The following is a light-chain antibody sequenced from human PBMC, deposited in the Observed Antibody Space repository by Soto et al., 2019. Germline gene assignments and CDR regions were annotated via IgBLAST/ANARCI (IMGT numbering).Light chain of an antibody. CDR3: EQYVNSVYI. V-gene: IGKV3D-15*01. CDR1: QSIRTN. Sequence: EIVMTQSPATLSVSPGERATLSCRASQSIRTNLAWYQQKPGQAPRLLIYDASTRATGIPARFSGSGSGTEFTLTIRSLQSEDFAVYYCEQYVNSVYIFGQGTRLEIK. CDR2: DAS. J-gene: IGKJ2*01.